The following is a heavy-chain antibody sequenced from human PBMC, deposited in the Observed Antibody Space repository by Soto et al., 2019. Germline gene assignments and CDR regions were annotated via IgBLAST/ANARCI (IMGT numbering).Heavy chain of an antibody. CDR3: ANYGQPPSYYYCLVV. D-gene: IGHD3-16*01. CDR2: ISGYNGDA. J-gene: IGHJ6*02. V-gene: IGHV1-18*01. Sequence: ASVKVSCKASGYTFTRYGISWVRQAPGQGLEWMGWISGYNGDANYAQRFQGRVSMTIDTSTTTAYMELGTLTSDDTAVYYCANYGQPPSYYYCLVVWGQGTTVTV. CDR1: GYTFTRYG.